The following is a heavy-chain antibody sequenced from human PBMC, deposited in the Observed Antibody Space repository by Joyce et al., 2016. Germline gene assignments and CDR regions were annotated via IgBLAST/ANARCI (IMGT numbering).Heavy chain of an antibody. CDR1: GFTFSNYW. Sequence: EVQLVASGGGLVQPGGSLRLSCEASGFTFSNYWMHWVRQAPGKGLVCVLRNKSDGSTTNYADFVKGRFTSSKDNAKNTLYLQMNSLRDDDTAVYHCARSLFSGSQLDYWGEGTLVTVST. D-gene: IGHD1-26*01. V-gene: IGHV3-74*01. CDR2: NKSDGSTT. J-gene: IGHJ4*02. CDR3: ARSLFSGSQLDY.